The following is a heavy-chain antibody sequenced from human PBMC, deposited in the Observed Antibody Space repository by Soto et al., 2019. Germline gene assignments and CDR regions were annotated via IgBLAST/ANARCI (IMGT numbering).Heavy chain of an antibody. CDR2: IRSKANSYAT. Sequence: GALRLSCSASGFTFSVSAMHWVRQASGKGLEWVGLIRSKANSYATAYAASVKGRFTISRDDSKNTAYLQMNSLKTEDTAVYYCTRALNVLRFLEWSQRGYYYGMDVWGQGTKVTVYS. CDR3: TRALNVLRFLEWSQRGYYYGMDV. V-gene: IGHV3-73*01. J-gene: IGHJ6*02. D-gene: IGHD3-3*01. CDR1: GFTFSVSA.